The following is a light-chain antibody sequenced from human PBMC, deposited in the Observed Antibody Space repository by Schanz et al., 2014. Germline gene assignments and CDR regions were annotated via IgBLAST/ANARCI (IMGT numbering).Light chain of an antibody. CDR3: QQYGSSPQT. J-gene: IGKJ2*01. V-gene: IGKV3-11*01. Sequence: EIVLTQSPATLSLSPGERATLSCRASQGVSSNLAWYQQKPGQAPRLLIYDASNRATGIPARFSGSGSGTDFTLTISSLEPEDFAVYYCQQYGSSPQTFGQGTKLEIK. CDR2: DAS. CDR1: QGVSSN.